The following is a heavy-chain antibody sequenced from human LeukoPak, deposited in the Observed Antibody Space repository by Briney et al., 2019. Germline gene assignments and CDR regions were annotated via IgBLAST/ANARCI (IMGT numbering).Heavy chain of an antibody. D-gene: IGHD3-10*01. CDR3: ARTTYYYGSGSYSYYFDY. CDR1: GGSFSGYY. J-gene: IGHJ4*02. CDR2: INHSGST. Sequence: SGTLSLTCAVYGGSFSGYYWSWIRQPPGKGLEWIGEINHSGSTNYNPSLKSRVTISVDTSKNQFSLKLSSVTAADTAVYYCARTTYYYGSGSYSYYFDYWGQGTLVTVSS. V-gene: IGHV4-34*01.